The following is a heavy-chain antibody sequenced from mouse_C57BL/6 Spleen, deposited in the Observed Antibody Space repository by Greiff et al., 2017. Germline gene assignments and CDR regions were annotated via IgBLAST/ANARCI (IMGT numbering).Heavy chain of an antibody. V-gene: IGHV1-50*01. CDR1: GYTFTSYW. CDR3: ERYYGSSYYFDY. Sequence: QVQLQQPGAELVKPGASVKLSCKASGYTFTSYWMQWVKQRPGQGLEWIGEIDPSDSYTNYNQKFKGKATLTVDTSSSTAYMQLRSLTSEDSAVYYCERYYGSSYYFDYWGQGTTLTVSS. D-gene: IGHD1-1*01. J-gene: IGHJ2*01. CDR2: IDPSDSYT.